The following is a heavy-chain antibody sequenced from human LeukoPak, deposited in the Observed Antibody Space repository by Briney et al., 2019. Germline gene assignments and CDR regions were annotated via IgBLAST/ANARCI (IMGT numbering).Heavy chain of an antibody. CDR1: GFTFSDYS. V-gene: IGHV3-48*01. CDR3: ARDYKYAFDN. CDR2: IGIDSGNT. D-gene: IGHD5-24*01. J-gene: IGHJ4*02. Sequence: GGSLRLSCAASGFTFSDYSMNWVCQAPGKGLEWISYIGIDSGNTIYADSVKGRFTISGDKAKNSLYLQMNSLRVEDTAVYYCARDYKYAFDNWGQGTLVTVSS.